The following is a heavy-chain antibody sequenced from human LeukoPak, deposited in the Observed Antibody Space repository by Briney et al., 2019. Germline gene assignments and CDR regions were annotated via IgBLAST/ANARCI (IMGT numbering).Heavy chain of an antibody. CDR1: GGSISSYY. J-gene: IGHJ5*02. Sequence: SETLSLTCTVSGGSISSYYWSWIRQPPGKGLEWIGYIYTSGSTNYNPSLKSRVTISVDTSKNQFSLKLSSVTAADTAVYYCSMHLPRGWFDPWGQGTLVTVSS. CDR2: IYTSGST. V-gene: IGHV4-4*09. CDR3: SMHLPRGWFDP.